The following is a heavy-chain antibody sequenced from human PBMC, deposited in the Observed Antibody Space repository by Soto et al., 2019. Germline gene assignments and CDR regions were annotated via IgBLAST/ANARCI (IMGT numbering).Heavy chain of an antibody. CDR1: GGTFSSYA. CDR2: IIPIFGTA. V-gene: IGHV1-69*06. J-gene: IGHJ5*02. CDR3: ARGRIVATYERLWFDP. D-gene: IGHD5-12*01. Sequence: SVKVSCKASGGTFSSYAISWVRQAPGQGLEWMGGIIPIFGTANYAQKFQGRVTITADKSTSTAYMEPSSLRSEDTAVYYCARGRIVATYERLWFDPWGQGTLVTVSS.